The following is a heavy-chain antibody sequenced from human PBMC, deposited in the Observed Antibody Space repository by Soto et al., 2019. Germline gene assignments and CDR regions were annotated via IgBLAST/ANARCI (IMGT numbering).Heavy chain of an antibody. Sequence: SGALPLPCTGSGGTMRSSSYFWGWIRQPPGKGLEWIGNIHYRGSTYYNASLKSRVTISVDMSKNQFSLKLSSVTAADSAVYSCARGIGYYFDSWGQGTV. CDR1: GGTMRSSSYF. CDR3: ARGIGYYFDS. J-gene: IGHJ4*02. V-gene: IGHV4-39*01. D-gene: IGHD3-10*01. CDR2: IHYRGST.